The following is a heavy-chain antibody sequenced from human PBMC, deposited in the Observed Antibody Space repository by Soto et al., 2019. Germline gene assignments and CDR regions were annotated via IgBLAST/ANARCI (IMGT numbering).Heavy chain of an antibody. CDR2: IIPIFGTA. Sequence: SVKVSCKASGGTFSSYAISWVREAPGQGLEWMGGIIPIFGTANYAQKFQGRVTITADESTSTAYMELSSLRSEDTAVYYCARAKYYGSGSLSYYYYGMDVWGQGTTVTVSS. D-gene: IGHD3-10*01. CDR1: GGTFSSYA. J-gene: IGHJ6*02. CDR3: ARAKYYGSGSLSYYYYGMDV. V-gene: IGHV1-69*13.